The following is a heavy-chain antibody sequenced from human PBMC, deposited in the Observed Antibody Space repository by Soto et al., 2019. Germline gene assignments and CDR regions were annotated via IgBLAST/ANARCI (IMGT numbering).Heavy chain of an antibody. CDR3: ARRAETNGWNGFGADKYYFDF. Sequence: ASVKGTCKASGYTFTSYDIYWVRQATGQGLEWMGWLNPNTGNSGYAQKFQCRITVTSDTSINTVHMELSSLRSEDTAVYYCARRAETNGWNGFGADKYYFDFWWQGPLVTVSS. D-gene: IGHD1-1*01. V-gene: IGHV1-8*01. CDR2: LNPNTGNS. CDR1: GYTFTSYD. J-gene: IGHJ4*02.